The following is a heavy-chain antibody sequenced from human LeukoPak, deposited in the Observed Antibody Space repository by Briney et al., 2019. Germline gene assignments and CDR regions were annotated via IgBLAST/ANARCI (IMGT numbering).Heavy chain of an antibody. Sequence: GSSVKVSCKASGGTFSSYSISWVRQAPGQGLEWMGGIIPAFGTAHYAQKFQGRVTFTTDESTTTAYMELRSLRSEDTAVYYCASEGNYDSSGYSRYNYYYMDVWGEGTAVTVSS. D-gene: IGHD3-22*01. CDR3: ASEGNYDSSGYSRYNYYYMDV. V-gene: IGHV1-69*05. J-gene: IGHJ6*03. CDR2: IIPAFGTA. CDR1: GGTFSSYS.